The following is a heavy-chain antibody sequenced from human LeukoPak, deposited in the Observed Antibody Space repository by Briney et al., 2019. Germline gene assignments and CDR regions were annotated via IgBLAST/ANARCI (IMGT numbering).Heavy chain of an antibody. Sequence: SETLSLTCTVSGGSFSSYYWSWIRQPPGKGLEWIGYIYYSGSTNYNPSLKSRVTISVDTSKNQFSLKLSSVTAAYTAVYYCARSKYSGSYKEFDYWGQGTLVTVSS. J-gene: IGHJ4*02. CDR1: GGSFSSYY. CDR2: IYYSGST. D-gene: IGHD1-26*01. V-gene: IGHV4-59*01. CDR3: ARSKYSGSYKEFDY.